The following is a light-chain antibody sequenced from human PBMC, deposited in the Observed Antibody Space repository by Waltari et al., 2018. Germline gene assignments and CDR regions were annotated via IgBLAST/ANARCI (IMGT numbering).Light chain of an antibody. CDR3: QQSHGTPYT. V-gene: IGKV1-39*01. J-gene: IGKJ2*01. Sequence: DIQMTQSPSSLSASVGDRVTITCRASQRIGVYLNWYRHKPGQAPTLLIFGASNLQDGVPSRFTGGGSGTEFTLTIMSLQPEDFATYYCQQSHGTPYTFGQGTKVE. CDR1: QRIGVY. CDR2: GAS.